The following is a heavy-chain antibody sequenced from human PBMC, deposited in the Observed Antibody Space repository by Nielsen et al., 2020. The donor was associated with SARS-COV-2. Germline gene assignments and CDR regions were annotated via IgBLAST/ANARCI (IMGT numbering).Heavy chain of an antibody. CDR2: IDPKYGTT. Sequence: ASVKVSCKASGYSLTSYYIQWVRQAPGQGLAWMGIIDPKYGTTTYAQRFQGRVTMTRDTSASTVYMELSRLRSEDTAVYYCARAPSDFYGMDVWGQGTTVTVSS. CDR1: GYSLTSYY. J-gene: IGHJ6*02. CDR3: ARAPSDFYGMDV. V-gene: IGHV1-46*01.